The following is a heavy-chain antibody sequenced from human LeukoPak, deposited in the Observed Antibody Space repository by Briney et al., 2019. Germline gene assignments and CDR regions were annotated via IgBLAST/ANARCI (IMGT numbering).Heavy chain of an antibody. CDR3: AKGEMATIRANFDY. V-gene: IGHV3-9*01. J-gene: IGHJ4*02. CDR2: ISWNSGSI. D-gene: IGHD5-24*01. CDR1: GFTFDDYA. Sequence: GGSLRLSCAASGFTFDDYAMHWVRQAPGKGLEWVSGISWNSGSIGYADSVKGRFTISRDNAKNSLYLQMNSLRAEDTALYYCAKGEMATIRANFDYWGQGTLVTVSS.